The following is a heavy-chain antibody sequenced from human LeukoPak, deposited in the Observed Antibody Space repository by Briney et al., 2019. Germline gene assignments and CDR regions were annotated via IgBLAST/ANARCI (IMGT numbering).Heavy chain of an antibody. CDR3: ASGGYPAYDAFDI. CDR1: GYTFTSYD. V-gene: IGHV1-8*03. CDR2: MNPNSGNT. J-gene: IGHJ3*02. Sequence: GASVKVSCKASGYTFTSYDINWVRQATGQGLEWMGWMNPNSGNTGYAQKFQGRVTITRNTSISTAYMELSSLRSEDTAVYYCASGGYPAYDAFDIWGQGTMVTVSS. D-gene: IGHD5-18*01.